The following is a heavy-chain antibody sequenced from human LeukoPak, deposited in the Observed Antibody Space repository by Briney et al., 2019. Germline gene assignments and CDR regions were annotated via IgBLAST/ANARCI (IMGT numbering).Heavy chain of an antibody. Sequence: ASVKVSCKASGGTFSSYAISWVRQAPGQGLEWMGGIIPIFGTANYAQKFQGRVTITADESTSTAYMELSSLRSEDTAVYYCARGTYYYDSSGYFFWGDAFDIWGQGTMATVSS. D-gene: IGHD3-22*01. CDR1: GGTFSSYA. CDR3: ARGTYYYDSSGYFFWGDAFDI. CDR2: IIPIFGTA. J-gene: IGHJ3*02. V-gene: IGHV1-69*13.